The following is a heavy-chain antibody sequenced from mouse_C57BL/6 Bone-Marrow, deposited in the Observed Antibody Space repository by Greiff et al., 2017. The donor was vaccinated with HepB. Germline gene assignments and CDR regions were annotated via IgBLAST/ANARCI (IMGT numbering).Heavy chain of an antibody. CDR2: SRNKANDYTT. J-gene: IGHJ4*01. V-gene: IGHV7-1*01. CDR1: GFTFSDFY. CDR3: ARDDGYYAKDY. Sequence: EVQVVESGGGLVQSGRSLRLSCATSGFTFSDFYMEWVRQAPGKGLEWIAASRNKANDYTTEYSASVKGRFIVSRDTSQSILYLQMNALRAEDTDSYYCARDDGYYAKDYWGQGTSVTVSS.